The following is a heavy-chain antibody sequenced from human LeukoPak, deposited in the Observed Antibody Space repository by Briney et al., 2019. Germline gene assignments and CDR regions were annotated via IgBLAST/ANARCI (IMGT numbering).Heavy chain of an antibody. J-gene: IGHJ4*02. Sequence: SVKVSCKASGGTFSSYAISWVRQAPGQGLEWIGRIIPIFGTANYAQKFQGRVTITTDESTSTAYMELSSLRSEDTAVYYCARVRDDSSGPGFDYWGQGTLVTVSS. D-gene: IGHD3-22*01. CDR3: ARVRDDSSGPGFDY. CDR1: GGTFSSYA. V-gene: IGHV1-69*05. CDR2: IIPIFGTA.